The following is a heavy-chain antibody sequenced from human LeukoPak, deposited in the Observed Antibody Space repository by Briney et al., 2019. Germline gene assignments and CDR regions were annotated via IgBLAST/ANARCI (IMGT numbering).Heavy chain of an antibody. J-gene: IGHJ4*02. D-gene: IGHD1-14*01. CDR2: IIPILGIA. CDR1: GYTFTSYG. CDR3: ARVKLAATTSFDY. Sequence: ASVKVSCKASGYTFTSYGISWVRQAPGQGLEWMGRIIPILGIANYAQKFQGRVTITADKSTSAAYMELSSLRSEDTAVYYCARVKLAATTSFDYWGQGTLVTVSS. V-gene: IGHV1-69*04.